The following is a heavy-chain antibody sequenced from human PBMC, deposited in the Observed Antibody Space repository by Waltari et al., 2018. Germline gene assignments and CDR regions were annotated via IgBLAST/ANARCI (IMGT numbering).Heavy chain of an antibody. Sequence: QVQLQQWGAGLLKPSETLPLTCAVYGGSFSAYYWSWIRQAPGKGLAWIGEVDHSGSTNYNPSFGRRVTISVDTSKNQFSRRLSSVTAADTAVYYCARERGSGSYDAFDVWGQGTMVIVSS. D-gene: IGHD3-10*01. CDR2: VDHSGST. V-gene: IGHV4-34*01. CDR1: GGSFSAYY. CDR3: ARERGSGSYDAFDV. J-gene: IGHJ3*01.